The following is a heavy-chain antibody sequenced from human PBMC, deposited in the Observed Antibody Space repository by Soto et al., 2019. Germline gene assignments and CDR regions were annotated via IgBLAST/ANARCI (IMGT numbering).Heavy chain of an antibody. CDR1: GVSISTYH. D-gene: IGHD5-12*01. Sequence: TSETLSVTCIVSGVSISTYHWSWIRQPAGKGLEWIGRMHTSGSTNYNPSLKSRVSMSVDSSKNHFSLKVSSVTAADTPVYYCARDEYGYGDSYDSWGQGSLVTVSS. CDR2: MHTSGST. V-gene: IGHV4-4*07. J-gene: IGHJ4*02. CDR3: ARDEYGYGDSYDS.